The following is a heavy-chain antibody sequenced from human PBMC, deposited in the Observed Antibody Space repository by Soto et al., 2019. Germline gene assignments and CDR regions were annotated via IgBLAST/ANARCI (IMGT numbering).Heavy chain of an antibody. D-gene: IGHD3-16*01. CDR3: ARGGGPYVWFNEF. Sequence: QEQLVQSGAEVKKPGSSVKVSCKDSGGLFSSFAISWVRQAPGHGLEWMGGIIPVFGTTNYAQKFQGRVTITADESTTIAYMELSSPTSDDTAMYYCARGGGPYVWFNEFWGQGTQVTVSS. CDR1: GGLFSSFA. V-gene: IGHV1-69*01. CDR2: IIPVFGTT. J-gene: IGHJ4*02.